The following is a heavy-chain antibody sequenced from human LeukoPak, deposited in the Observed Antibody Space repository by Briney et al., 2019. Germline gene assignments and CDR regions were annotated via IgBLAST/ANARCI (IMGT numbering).Heavy chain of an antibody. V-gene: IGHV3-30-3*01. CDR2: ISYDGSNK. Sequence: GGSLRLSCAASGFTFSSYAMHWVRQAPGKGLEWVAVISYDGSNKYYADSVKGRFTISRDNSKNTLYLQINSLRAEDTAVYYCARDLYSSGWSFDYWGQGTLVTVSS. CDR1: GFTFSSYA. D-gene: IGHD6-19*01. J-gene: IGHJ4*02. CDR3: ARDLYSSGWSFDY.